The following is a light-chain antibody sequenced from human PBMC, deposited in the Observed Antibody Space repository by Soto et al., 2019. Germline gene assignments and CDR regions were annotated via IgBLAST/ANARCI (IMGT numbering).Light chain of an antibody. V-gene: IGKV3-15*01. CDR3: QQYKKWPRT. CDR1: QNVYTD. J-gene: IGKJ1*01. CDR2: GAS. Sequence: EIVLTQSPATQSVSPGEGATLSCSASQNVYTDLAWYQQKPGQAPRLLIYGASTRATDMPGRFSGRGSGTEFTLTISSLQSEDFAVYYCQQYKKWPRTFGQGTKVDIK.